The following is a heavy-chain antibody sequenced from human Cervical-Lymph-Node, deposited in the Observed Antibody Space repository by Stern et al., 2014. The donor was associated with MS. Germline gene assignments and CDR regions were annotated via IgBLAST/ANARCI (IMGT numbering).Heavy chain of an antibody. J-gene: IGHJ6*02. CDR1: GFSLSTGGAA. D-gene: IGHD1-1*01. V-gene: IGHV2-5*01. Sequence: QVTLKESGPTLVKPTQTLTLTCTFSGFSLSTGGAAVGWIRQPPGKALAWLALIHWNDDVHYSPSLKRRLTITKDTSKNQVVLTLTNMPPVDTAPYFCARSPSLWNGLDYYYYGLDVWGQGTTVTVSS. CDR3: ARSPSLWNGLDYYYYGLDV. CDR2: IHWNDDV.